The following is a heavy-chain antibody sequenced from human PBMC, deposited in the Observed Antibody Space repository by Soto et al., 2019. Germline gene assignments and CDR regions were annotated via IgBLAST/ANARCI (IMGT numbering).Heavy chain of an antibody. D-gene: IGHD6-13*01. CDR2: ISAYNGNT. CDR3: ARDAAEGIYYYYSMDV. CDR1: GYTFTSYG. J-gene: IGHJ6*01. V-gene: IGHV1-18*01. Sequence: ASVKVSCKASGYTFTSYGISWVRQAPGQGLEWMGWISAYNGNTNYAQKLQGRVTMTTDTSTSTAYMELRSLRSDDTAVYYCARDAAEGIYYYYSMDVWGQGTTVTVSS.